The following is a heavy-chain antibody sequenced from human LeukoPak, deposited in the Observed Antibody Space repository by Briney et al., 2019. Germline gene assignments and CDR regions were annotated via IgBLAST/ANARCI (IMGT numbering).Heavy chain of an antibody. CDR1: GFTFSSYV. CDR2: INHNAETI. D-gene: IGHD2-21*02. J-gene: IGHJ4*02. V-gene: IGHV3-48*02. CDR3: ARDSDWAFDN. Sequence: GGSLRLSCAASGFTFSSYVMSWIRQALGKGLEWVSYINHNAETIYYADSVKGRFTISRDNAKNVLYLQMNRLRDGDTAVYFCARDSDWAFDNWGQGTLVTVSS.